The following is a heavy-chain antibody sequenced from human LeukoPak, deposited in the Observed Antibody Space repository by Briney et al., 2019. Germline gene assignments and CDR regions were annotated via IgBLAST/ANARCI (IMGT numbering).Heavy chain of an antibody. CDR1: GFTFSSYA. V-gene: IGHV3-23*01. D-gene: IGHD3-10*01. CDR2: ISGSGGST. CDR3: AKDKSWFGELTYFDY. Sequence: GGSLRLSCAASGFTFSSYAMSWVRQAPGKGLEWVSAISGSGGSTYYADSVKGRFTISRDNSKNTLYLQMNSLRAEDTAVYYCAKDKSWFGELTYFDYWGQGTLVTVSS. J-gene: IGHJ4*02.